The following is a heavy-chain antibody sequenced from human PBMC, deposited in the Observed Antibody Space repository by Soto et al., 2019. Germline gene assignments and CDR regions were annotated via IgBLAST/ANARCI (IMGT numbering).Heavy chain of an antibody. D-gene: IGHD2-2*01. Sequence: EVQLLESGGGLVQPGGSLRLSCAASGFTFSSYAMSWVRQAPGKGLEWVSAISGSGGSTYYADSVKGRFTISRDNSKNTLHLQMNSLRAEDTAVYYCAKDVEGYCSSTSCYSNYYYGMDVWGQGTTVTVSS. CDR1: GFTFSSYA. CDR3: AKDVEGYCSSTSCYSNYYYGMDV. V-gene: IGHV3-23*01. CDR2: ISGSGGST. J-gene: IGHJ6*02.